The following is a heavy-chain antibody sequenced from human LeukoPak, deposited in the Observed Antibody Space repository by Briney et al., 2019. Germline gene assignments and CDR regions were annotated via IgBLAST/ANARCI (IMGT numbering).Heavy chain of an antibody. CDR2: ISGSGDST. V-gene: IGHV3-23*01. D-gene: IGHD1-26*01. Sequence: GGSLTLSCPPSGFSFSSYAMSWVRQAPGKGLEWVSTISGSGDSTYYADSVTGRFTISRDNSKNTLYLQMNSLRVEDTALYYCAKLVGGLHFDLWGQGTVVTVSS. CDR1: GFSFSSYA. CDR3: AKLVGGLHFDL. J-gene: IGHJ3*01.